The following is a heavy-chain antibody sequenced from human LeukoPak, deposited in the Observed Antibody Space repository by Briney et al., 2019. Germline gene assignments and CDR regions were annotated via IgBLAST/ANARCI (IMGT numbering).Heavy chain of an antibody. Sequence: GASVKVSCKASGYTFTGYYMHWVRQAPGQGLEWMGWINPNSGGTNYAQKFQGRVTMTRDTSISTAYMELSRLRSDDTAVYYCARDVAYYYGSGSYRSGSYYYYYYMDVWGKGTTVTISS. CDR3: ARDVAYYYGSGSYRSGSYYYYYYMDV. CDR1: GYTFTGYY. D-gene: IGHD3-10*01. CDR2: INPNSGGT. J-gene: IGHJ6*03. V-gene: IGHV1-2*02.